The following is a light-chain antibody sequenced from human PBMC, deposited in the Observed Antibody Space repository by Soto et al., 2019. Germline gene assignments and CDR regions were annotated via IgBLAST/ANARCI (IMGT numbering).Light chain of an antibody. V-gene: IGKV3-15*01. CDR3: QQYNNWPPAT. J-gene: IGKJ1*01. CDR2: GAS. CDR1: QSVSSY. Sequence: EIVLTQSPGTLSLSPGERATLSCRASQSVSSYLAWYQQKPGQAPRLLIYGASTRATGIPARFSGSGSGTEFTLTISSLQSEDFAVYYCQQYNNWPPATCGQGTKGDIK.